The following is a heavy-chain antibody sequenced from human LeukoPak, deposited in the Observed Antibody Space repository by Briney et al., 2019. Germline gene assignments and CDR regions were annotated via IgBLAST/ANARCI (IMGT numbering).Heavy chain of an antibody. CDR2: ISSSGTTI. D-gene: IGHD5-12*01. CDR1: GFTFSDYY. Sequence: GGSLRLSCAASGFTFSDYYMSWIRQAPGKGLEWVSYISSSGTTIYYADSVKGRFTISRDNAKNSLYLQMNGLRAEDTAVYYCVRGGATGYVVHWGQGTLVTVSS. J-gene: IGHJ4*02. V-gene: IGHV3-11*01. CDR3: VRGGATGYVVH.